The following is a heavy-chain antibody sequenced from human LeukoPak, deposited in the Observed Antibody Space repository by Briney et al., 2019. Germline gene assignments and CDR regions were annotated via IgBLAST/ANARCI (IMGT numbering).Heavy chain of an antibody. CDR2: INAGNGNT. D-gene: IGHD6-13*01. Sequence: ASVKVSCKASGYTFTSYAMHWVRQAPGQRLEWMGWINAGNGNTKYSQEFQGRVTITRDTSASTAYMELSSLRSEGMAVYYCARATLPGIAAAVTAFDIWGQGTMVTVSS. CDR1: GYTFTSYA. V-gene: IGHV1-3*03. J-gene: IGHJ3*02. CDR3: ARATLPGIAAAVTAFDI.